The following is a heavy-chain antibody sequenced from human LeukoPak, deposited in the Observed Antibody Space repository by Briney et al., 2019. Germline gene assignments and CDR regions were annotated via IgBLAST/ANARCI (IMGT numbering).Heavy chain of an antibody. CDR1: VFTFSSYA. CDR2: ISGSGGST. Sequence: GGSLRLSCAASVFTFSSYAMSWVRQAPGKGLEWVSAISGSGGSTYYADSVKGRFTISRDNSKNTLYLQMNSVRAEDTAVYYCARQWLVLETFDYWGQGTLVTVSS. D-gene: IGHD6-19*01. V-gene: IGHV3-23*01. CDR3: ARQWLVLETFDY. J-gene: IGHJ4*02.